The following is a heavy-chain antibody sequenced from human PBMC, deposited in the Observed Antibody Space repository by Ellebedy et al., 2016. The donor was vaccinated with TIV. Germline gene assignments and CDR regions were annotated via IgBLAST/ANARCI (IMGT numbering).Heavy chain of an antibody. Sequence: MPSETLSLTCSVSGGSISPYYWSWIRQPPGKGLQWIGFSYYTGTTNYNPTLKSRVTISVDTSKNQVSLRLSSVTAADTAVYYCARREGYYGSGSYYANWGQGTLVTVSS. CDR3: ARREGYYGSGSYYAN. CDR2: SYYTGTT. J-gene: IGHJ4*02. CDR1: GGSISPYY. D-gene: IGHD3-10*01. V-gene: IGHV4-59*01.